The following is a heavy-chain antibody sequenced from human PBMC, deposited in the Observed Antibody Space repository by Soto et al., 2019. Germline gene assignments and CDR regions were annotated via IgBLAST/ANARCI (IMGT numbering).Heavy chain of an antibody. CDR1: GFTFSTFA. J-gene: IGHJ4*02. CDR3: AKTPLAGQYYFDY. D-gene: IGHD6-19*01. CDR2: ISGSGGST. Sequence: GASVRLSWAASGFTFSTFAMSCVRQAPGKGLEWVSSISGSGGSTYYADSVKGRFTISRDNSKNTLYLQMNSLRAEDTAVYYCAKTPLAGQYYFDYWGQGTLVTVSS. V-gene: IGHV3-23*01.